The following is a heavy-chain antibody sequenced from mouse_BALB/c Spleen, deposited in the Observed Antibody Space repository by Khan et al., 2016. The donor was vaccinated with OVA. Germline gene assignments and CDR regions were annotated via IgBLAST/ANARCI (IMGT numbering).Heavy chain of an antibody. J-gene: IGHJ2*01. Sequence: VQLKESGPELVKPGASVKVSCKASGYSFTDYNMFWVKQSHGKSLEWIGYIDPYNGGTSYNQKFKGKATLTVDKSSSTAFMHLSSLTSEDSAVLYCARTDYYGSSDYFDYWGQGTTLTVSS. CDR2: IDPYNGGT. CDR3: ARTDYYGSSDYFDY. CDR1: GYSFTDYN. V-gene: IGHV1S135*01. D-gene: IGHD1-1*01.